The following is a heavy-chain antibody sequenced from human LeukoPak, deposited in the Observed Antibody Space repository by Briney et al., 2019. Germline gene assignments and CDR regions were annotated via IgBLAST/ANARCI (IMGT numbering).Heavy chain of an antibody. Sequence: SVKVSCKASGGTFSNYAISWVRQAPGQGLEWMGGVTPIFGTANYAQRFQGRVTITADESTSTAYMELSSLRSEDTAVYYCARWAGYCSITNCYTAFDFWGQGTLVTVSS. J-gene: IGHJ4*02. V-gene: IGHV1-69*13. CDR3: ARWAGYCSITNCYTAFDF. D-gene: IGHD2-2*02. CDR1: GGTFSNYA. CDR2: VTPIFGTA.